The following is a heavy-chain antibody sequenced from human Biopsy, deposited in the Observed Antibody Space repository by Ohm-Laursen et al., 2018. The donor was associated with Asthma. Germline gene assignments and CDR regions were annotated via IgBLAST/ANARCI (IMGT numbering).Heavy chain of an antibody. CDR1: GGTFSNYA. J-gene: IGHJ5*02. Sequence: VKISCKTPGGTFSNYAINWVRQAPGQGLEWMGGIMTVFKTTTYAQNFQSRLTITADEATSTVYMELSSLRSEDTAVYYCARVLTTEEGDTWFDPWGQGTLVTVSS. V-gene: IGHV1-69*13. CDR3: ARVLTTEEGDTWFDP. CDR2: IMTVFKTT. D-gene: IGHD4-11*01.